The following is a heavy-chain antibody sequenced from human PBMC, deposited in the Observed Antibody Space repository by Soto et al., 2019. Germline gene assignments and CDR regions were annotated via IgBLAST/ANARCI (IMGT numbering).Heavy chain of an antibody. Sequence: QDQLVQSGAEVKKPGASVKVSCKASGYTFNNYGISWVRQAPGQGLEWMGWISAYNGNRNYAQKFQGRVSMTTETSTSTADMELRSLRSDDTAVEYCSGGASHYYYYYGMDVWGQGTTVTVSS. CDR1: GYTFNNYG. CDR3: SGGASHYYYYYGMDV. CDR2: ISAYNGNR. V-gene: IGHV1-18*01. J-gene: IGHJ6*02.